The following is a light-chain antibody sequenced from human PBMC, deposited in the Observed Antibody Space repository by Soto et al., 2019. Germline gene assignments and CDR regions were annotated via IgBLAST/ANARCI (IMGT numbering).Light chain of an antibody. CDR1: SSDVGGYNY. V-gene: IGLV2-14*01. CDR2: DVS. Sequence: QSALTQPASVSGSPGQSITISCTGTSSDVGGYNYVSWYQQHPGKAPKLMIHDVSDRPSGVSNRFSGSKSGNTASLIISGLQAEDEADYYCSAFTSSSTYVVGPGTKVTVL. CDR3: SAFTSSSTYV. J-gene: IGLJ1*01.